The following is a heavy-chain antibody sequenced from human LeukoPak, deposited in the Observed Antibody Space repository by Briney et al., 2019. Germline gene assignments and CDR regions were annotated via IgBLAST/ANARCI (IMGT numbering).Heavy chain of an antibody. Sequence: PSQTLSLTCAVSGGSISSGGYSWGWIRQPPGKGLEWIGYIYYSGSTYYNPSLKSRVTISVDTSKNQFSLKLSSVTAADTAVYYCARGGGYVRGRNWFDPWGQGTLVTVSS. J-gene: IGHJ5*02. CDR1: GGSISSGGYS. D-gene: IGHD5-12*01. CDR3: ARGGGYVRGRNWFDP. CDR2: IYYSGST. V-gene: IGHV4-30-4*07.